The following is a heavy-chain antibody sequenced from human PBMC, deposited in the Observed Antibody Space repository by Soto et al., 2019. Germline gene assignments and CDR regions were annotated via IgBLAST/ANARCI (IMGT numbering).Heavy chain of an antibody. D-gene: IGHD3-22*01. V-gene: IGHV5-51*01. J-gene: IGHJ5*02. CDR2: IYPGDSDT. Sequence: GESLKISCKGSGYSFTSYWIGWVRQMPGKGLEWMGIIYPGDSDTRYSPSFQGQVTISADKSISTAYLQWSSLKASDTAMYYCARPNYCESSGDPRGGDWFDPWGQGTLVTVPQ. CDR3: ARPNYCESSGDPRGGDWFDP. CDR1: GYSFTSYW.